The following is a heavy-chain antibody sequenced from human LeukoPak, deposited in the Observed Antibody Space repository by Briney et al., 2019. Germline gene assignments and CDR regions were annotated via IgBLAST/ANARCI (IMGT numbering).Heavy chain of an antibody. Sequence: SETLSLTCTVSGGSISNYYWTWIRQPPGKGLEWIGYSYYSGSTSYSPSLKSRVTISVDTSENQFSLKLYSVTAADTAVYYCARQAPREAFDIWGQGTMVTVSS. J-gene: IGHJ3*02. V-gene: IGHV4-59*01. CDR2: SYYSGST. CDR1: GGSISNYY. CDR3: ARQAPREAFDI.